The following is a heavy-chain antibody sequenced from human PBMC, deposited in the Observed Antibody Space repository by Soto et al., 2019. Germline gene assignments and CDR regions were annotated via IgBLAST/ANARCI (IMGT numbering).Heavy chain of an antibody. V-gene: IGHV3-30*09. CDR1: GLTFSRYA. D-gene: IGHD3-10*01. CDR2: TSYDGSNE. CDR3: AGTDYDSGALE. J-gene: IGHJ4*02. Sequence: QVQLVESGGGAVQPGTSLRLSCAASGLTFSRYAMHWVRQTPGKGLEWVAATSYDGSNEYYAESVKGRFAITRDNSKNRLYLQMNSLRAEDTAVYYCAGTDYDSGALEWGQGVLVTVSA.